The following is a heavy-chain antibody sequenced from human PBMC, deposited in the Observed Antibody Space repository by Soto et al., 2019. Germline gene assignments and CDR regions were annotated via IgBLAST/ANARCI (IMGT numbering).Heavy chain of an antibody. CDR3: ASLMGATIYYGMDV. J-gene: IGHJ6*02. D-gene: IGHD1-26*01. CDR2: TRNKANSYTT. Sequence: GGSLRLSCAASGFTFSDHYMDWVRQAPGKGLEWVGRTRNKANSYTTEYAASVKGRFTISRDDSKNSLYLQMNSLKTEDTAVYYCASLMGATIYYGMDVWGQGTTVTVSS. V-gene: IGHV3-72*01. CDR1: GFTFSDHY.